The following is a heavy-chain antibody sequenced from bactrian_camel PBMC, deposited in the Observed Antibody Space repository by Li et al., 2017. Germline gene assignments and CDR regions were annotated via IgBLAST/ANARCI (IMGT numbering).Heavy chain of an antibody. CDR2: IDYDGDSA. CDR1: GFTFSNHY. J-gene: IGHJ6*01. Sequence: HVQLVESGGGLVQPGGSLRLSCAASGFTFSNHYLIWIRQAPGKGLEWVSSIDYDGDSADYADSVNDRFTISRDNAKNTVYLQMNVLKPEDTGVYYCLTQFGSWGQGTQVTVS. V-gene: IGHV3S20*01. CDR3: LTQFGS.